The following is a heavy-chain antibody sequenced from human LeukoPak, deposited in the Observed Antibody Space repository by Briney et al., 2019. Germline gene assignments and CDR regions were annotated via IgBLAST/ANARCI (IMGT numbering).Heavy chain of an antibody. J-gene: IGHJ4*02. D-gene: IGHD3-16*02. CDR2: INHSGST. V-gene: IGHV4-34*01. CDR1: GGSFSGYY. Sequence: PSETLSLTCAVYGGSFSGYYWSWIRQPPGKGLEWIGEINHSGSTNYNPSLKSRVTISVDTSKNQFSLKLSSVTAADTAVYYCARDGYYDYVWGSYRRLDYFDYWGQGTLVTVSS. CDR3: ARDGYYDYVWGSYRRLDYFDY.